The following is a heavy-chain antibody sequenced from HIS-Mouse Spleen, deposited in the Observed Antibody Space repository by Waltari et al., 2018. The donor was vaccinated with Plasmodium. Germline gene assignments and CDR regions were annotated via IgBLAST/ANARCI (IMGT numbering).Heavy chain of an antibody. D-gene: IGHD3-10*01. J-gene: IGHJ4*02. CDR1: GFNFSGYA. Sequence: QVQLVESGGGVVQPGRSLRLSCAASGFNFSGYAMHWVLQDPGKGLEWVAVISYDGSNKYYADSVKGRFTISRDNSKNTLYLQMNSLRAEDTAVYYCALSGHWGQGTLVTVSS. CDR2: ISYDGSNK. V-gene: IGHV3-30*04. CDR3: ALSGH.